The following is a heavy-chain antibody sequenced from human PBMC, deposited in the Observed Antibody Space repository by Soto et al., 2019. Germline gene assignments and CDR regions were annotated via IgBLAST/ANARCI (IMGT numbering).Heavy chain of an antibody. J-gene: IGHJ4*02. CDR2: IYYSGRT. V-gene: IGHV4-39*01. D-gene: IGHD5-18*01. CDR3: ARTSYGYSFADY. CDR1: GGSISSSSYY. Sequence: QLQLQESGPGLVKPSETLSLTCTVSGGSISSSSYYWGWIRQPPGKGLEWIGSIYYSGRTYYNPSLKSRVTISVDTSKNQFSLKLSSVTAADTAVYYCARTSYGYSFADYWGQGTLVTVSS.